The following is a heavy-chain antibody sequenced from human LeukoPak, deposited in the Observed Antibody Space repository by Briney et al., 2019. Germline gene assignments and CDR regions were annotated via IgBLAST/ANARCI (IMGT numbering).Heavy chain of an antibody. Sequence: KSSQTLSLTCTVSGGSISSGGYYWSWIRQPPGKGLEWIGYIYHSGSTYYNPSLKSRVTISVDRSKNQFSLKLSSVTAADTAVYYCTHNSGDNRDYWGQGTLVTVSS. V-gene: IGHV4-30-2*01. D-gene: IGHD4-17*01. CDR1: GGSISSGGYY. J-gene: IGHJ4*02. CDR3: THNSGDNRDY. CDR2: IYHSGST.